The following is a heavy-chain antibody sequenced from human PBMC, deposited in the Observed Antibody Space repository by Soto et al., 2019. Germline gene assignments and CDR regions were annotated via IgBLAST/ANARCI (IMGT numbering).Heavy chain of an antibody. V-gene: IGHV1-8*01. Sequence: QVQLVQSGAEVKKPGASVKVSCQTSGYNFSAYYFNWVRQAARQGPEWMGWLNPRNGQTGYVQKFRGRVTMTRDNAIDTVYLELSRLTSEDTAISFCARETDTSMVDYWGQGTLVTVSS. CDR1: GYNFSAYY. D-gene: IGHD5-18*01. J-gene: IGHJ4*02. CDR2: LNPRNGQT. CDR3: ARETDTSMVDY.